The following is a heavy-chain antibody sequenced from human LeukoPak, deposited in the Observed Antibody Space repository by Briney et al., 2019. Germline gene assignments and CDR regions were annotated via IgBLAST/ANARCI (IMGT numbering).Heavy chain of an antibody. V-gene: IGHV3-48*03. CDR1: GFTFSSYE. D-gene: IGHD6-19*01. CDR2: ISSSGSTI. J-gene: IGHJ4*02. CDR3: ARDLWSTYSSGHRDRSDY. Sequence: GGSLRLSCAASGFTFSSYEMNWVRQAPGKGLEWVSYISSSGSTIYYADSVKGRFTISRDNAKNSLYLQMNSLRAEDTAVYYCARDLWSTYSSGHRDRSDYWGQGTLVAVSS.